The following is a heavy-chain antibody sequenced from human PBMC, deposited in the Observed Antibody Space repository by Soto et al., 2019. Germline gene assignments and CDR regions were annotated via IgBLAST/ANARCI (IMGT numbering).Heavy chain of an antibody. V-gene: IGHV1-69*13. CDR3: ARGDPRLAMVRGVKGRGNWFDP. CDR1: GGTFSSYA. J-gene: IGHJ5*02. CDR2: IIPISGTA. D-gene: IGHD3-10*01. Sequence: ASVKVSCKASGGTFSSYAISWVRQAPGQGLEWMGGIIPISGTANYAQKFQGRVTITADESTSTAYMELSSLRSEDTAVYYCARGDPRLAMVRGVKGRGNWFDPWGQGTLVTVSS.